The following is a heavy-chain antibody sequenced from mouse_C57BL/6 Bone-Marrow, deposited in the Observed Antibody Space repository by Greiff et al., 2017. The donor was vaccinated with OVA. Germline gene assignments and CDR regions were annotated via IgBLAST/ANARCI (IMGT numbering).Heavy chain of an antibody. CDR1: GYAFSSSW. CDR3: ARGGTPYAMDY. J-gene: IGHJ4*01. Sequence: QVQLQQSGPELVKPGASVKISCKASGYAFSSSWMNWVKQRPGKGLEWIGRIYPGDGDTNYNGKFKGKATLTADKSSSTAYMHLSSLTSEDSAVYFCARGGTPYAMDYWGQGTSVTVSS. CDR2: IYPGDGDT. D-gene: IGHD2-14*01. V-gene: IGHV1-82*01.